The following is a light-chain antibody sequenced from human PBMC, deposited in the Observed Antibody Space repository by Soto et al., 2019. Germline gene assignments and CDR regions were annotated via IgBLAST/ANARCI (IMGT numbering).Light chain of an antibody. J-gene: IGLJ1*01. CDR1: TSDIGGYNY. Sequence: QSALTRPPSASGSPGQSVAISCTGTTSDIGGYNYASWYQQHPGKAPKLMIYEVNKRPSGVPDRFSGSKSGNTASLTVSGLQAEDEADYYCSSHGGNSPYVFGTGTTVTVL. CDR2: EVN. V-gene: IGLV2-8*01. CDR3: SSHGGNSPYV.